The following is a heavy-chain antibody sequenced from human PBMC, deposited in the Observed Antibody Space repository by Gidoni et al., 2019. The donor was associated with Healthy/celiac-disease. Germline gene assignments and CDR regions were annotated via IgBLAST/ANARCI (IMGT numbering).Heavy chain of an antibody. CDR3: ARDAHLPDYGSGQPFDY. V-gene: IGHV3-11*05. Sequence: QVQLVESGGGLVKPGGSLRLSCAASGFTFSDYYMSWIRQAPGKGLEWVSYISSSSSYTNYADSVKGRFTIARDNAKNSLYLKMNSLRAEDTAVYYCARDAHLPDYGSGQPFDYWGQGTLVTVSS. D-gene: IGHD3-10*01. CDR2: ISSSSSYT. J-gene: IGHJ4*02. CDR1: GFTFSDYY.